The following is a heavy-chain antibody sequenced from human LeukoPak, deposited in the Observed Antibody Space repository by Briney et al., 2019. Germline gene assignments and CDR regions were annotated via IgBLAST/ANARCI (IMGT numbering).Heavy chain of an antibody. D-gene: IGHD3-9*01. CDR3: ARSDYDILTGYYNWFDP. Sequence: ASVKVSCKASGYTFTGYYMHWVRQAPAQGREWMGWINPNSGGTNYAHKFQGRVTMTRDTSISTAYMELSRLRSDDTAVYYCARSDYDILTGYYNWFDPWGQGTLVTVSS. J-gene: IGHJ5*02. CDR2: INPNSGGT. CDR1: GYTFTGYY. V-gene: IGHV1-2*02.